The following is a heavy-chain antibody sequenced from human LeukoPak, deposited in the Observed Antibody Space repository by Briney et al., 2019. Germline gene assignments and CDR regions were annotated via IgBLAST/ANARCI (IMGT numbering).Heavy chain of an antibody. CDR2: IYPRDGST. CDR3: ARVYPAGLDP. J-gene: IGHJ5*02. Sequence: GASVKVSCKASGYTFTSNYIHWVRQAPGQGLEWMGMIYPRDGSTSYAQKLQGRVTMTTDTSTSTAYMELRSLRFDDTAVYYCARVYPAGLDPWGQGTLVTVSS. V-gene: IGHV1-46*01. CDR1: GYTFTSNY.